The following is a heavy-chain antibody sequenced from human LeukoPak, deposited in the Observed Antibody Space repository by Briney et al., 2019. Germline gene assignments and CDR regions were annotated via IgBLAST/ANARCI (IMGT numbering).Heavy chain of an antibody. D-gene: IGHD3-3*01. CDR1: GGSVSSFY. J-gene: IGHJ2*01. V-gene: IGHV4-59*08. Sequence: PSETLSLTCTVSGGSVSSFYWSWIRQPPGKGLEWIGYVGYSGSTNYSPSLKSRITISVDTSKNQFSLKLSSVTAADTAVYYCARHFFSEGSLWYFDLWGRGTLVTVSS. CDR2: VGYSGST. CDR3: ARHFFSEGSLWYFDL.